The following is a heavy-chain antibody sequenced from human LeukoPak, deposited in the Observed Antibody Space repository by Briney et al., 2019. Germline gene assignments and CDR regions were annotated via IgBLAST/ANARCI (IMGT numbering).Heavy chain of an antibody. CDR2: ISGSGGST. CDR3: AKGVWATILTNDAFDI. CDR1: GFTFSSYA. V-gene: IGHV3-23*01. D-gene: IGHD3-9*01. Sequence: GGSLRLSCAASGFTFSSYAMSWVRQAPGKGLEWVSAISGSGGSTYYADSVKGRFTISRDNSKNTLYLQMDSLRAEDTAVYYCAKGVWATILTNDAFDIWGQGTMVTVSS. J-gene: IGHJ3*02.